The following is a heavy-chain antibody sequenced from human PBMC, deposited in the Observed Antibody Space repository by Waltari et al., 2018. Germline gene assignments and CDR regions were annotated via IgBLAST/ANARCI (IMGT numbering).Heavy chain of an antibody. Sequence: QVHLQESGPGLVQPSGTLSLTCAVSGGSVTSHNWWSWVRQSPGKGLEWIAEIFHSGLTNYSPSFSSRVTISMDKSNNQISLTLTSVTAADTAVYYCARGGGYMHDYWGQGTLVTVSS. V-gene: IGHV4-4*02. CDR3: ARGGGYMHDY. D-gene: IGHD1-1*01. J-gene: IGHJ4*02. CDR1: GGSVTSHNW. CDR2: IFHSGLT.